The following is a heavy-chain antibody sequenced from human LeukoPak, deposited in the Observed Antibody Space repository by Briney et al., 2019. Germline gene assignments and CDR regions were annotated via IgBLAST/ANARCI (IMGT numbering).Heavy chain of an antibody. D-gene: IGHD6-13*01. J-gene: IGHJ4*02. V-gene: IGHV1-18*01. Sequence: ASVKVSCKASGYTFTSYGISWVRQAPGQGLEWMGWISAYNGNTNYAQKLQGRVTMTTDTSTSTAYMELRSLRSDGTAVYYCASRHLDSSSWYDVGDYWGQGTLVTVSS. CDR1: GYTFTSYG. CDR2: ISAYNGNT. CDR3: ASRHLDSSSWYDVGDY.